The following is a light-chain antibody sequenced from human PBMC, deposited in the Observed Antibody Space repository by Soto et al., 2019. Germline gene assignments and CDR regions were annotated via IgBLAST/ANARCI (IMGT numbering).Light chain of an antibody. CDR2: GAS. V-gene: IGKV3-20*01. J-gene: IGKJ4*01. Sequence: DIVLTQSPGTLSVSPGERATLSCRASQSVSSNYLAWYQQKPGQAPRLLIYGASSRATGVPDRFSDSGSGTDFTLTISRLEPEDFAVYYCQQYGGSPATFGGGTKVEI. CDR3: QQYGGSPAT. CDR1: QSVSSNY.